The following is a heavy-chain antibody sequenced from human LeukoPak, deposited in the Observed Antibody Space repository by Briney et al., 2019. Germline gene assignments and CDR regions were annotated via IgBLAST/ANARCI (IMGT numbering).Heavy chain of an antibody. J-gene: IGHJ6*03. CDR2: IIPIFGTA. D-gene: IGHD3-3*01. Sequence: ASVKVSCKASGGTFSSYAISWVLQAPGQGLEWMGGIIPIFGTANYAQKFQGRVTITTDESTSTAYMELSSLRSEDTAVYYCARGSFWSGYYRYYYYMDVWGKGTTVTVSS. CDR3: ARGSFWSGYYRYYYYMDV. CDR1: GGTFSSYA. V-gene: IGHV1-69*05.